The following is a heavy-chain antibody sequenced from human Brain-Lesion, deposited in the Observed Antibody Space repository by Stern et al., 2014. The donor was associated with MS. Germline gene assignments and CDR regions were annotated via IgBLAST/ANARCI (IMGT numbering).Heavy chain of an antibody. Sequence: EVQLEESGGGLVQPGGSLRLSCAASGFTFNNYWMTWVRQAPGKGLEWVANIKQDGSEKFYVNSVKGRFTISRDNAKNSLYLQMNALKAEDTAVYYCARDDTSSSWYNYWGQGTLGTVS. D-gene: IGHD6-13*01. V-gene: IGHV3-7*01. CDR1: GFTFNNYW. CDR2: IKQDGSEK. CDR3: ARDDTSSSWYNY. J-gene: IGHJ4*02.